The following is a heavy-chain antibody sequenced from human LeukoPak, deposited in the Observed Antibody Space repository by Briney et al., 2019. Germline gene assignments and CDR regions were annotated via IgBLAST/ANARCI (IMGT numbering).Heavy chain of an antibody. V-gene: IGHV3-21*01. CDR3: ASDEGNYFDY. CDR1: GFTFSSYS. J-gene: IGHJ4*02. Sequence: GGSPRLSCAASGFTFSSYSMNWVRQAPGKGLEWVSSISSSSSYIYYADSVKGRFTISRDNARNSLFLQMNSLRAEDTAIYYCASDEGNYFDYWGQGTLVTVSS. CDR2: ISSSSSYI.